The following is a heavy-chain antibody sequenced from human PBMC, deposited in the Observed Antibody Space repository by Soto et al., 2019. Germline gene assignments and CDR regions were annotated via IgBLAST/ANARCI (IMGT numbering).Heavy chain of an antibody. CDR2: IYYSGST. D-gene: IGHD3-3*01. Sequence: SETLSLTCTVSGGSISSSSYYWGWIRQPPGKGLEWIGSIYYSGSTYYNPSLKSRVTISVDTSKNQFSLKLSSVTAADTAVYYCARSPGGYGFSVDYWGQGTLVTVSS. CDR3: ARSPGGYGFSVDY. V-gene: IGHV4-39*01. J-gene: IGHJ4*02. CDR1: GGSISSSSYY.